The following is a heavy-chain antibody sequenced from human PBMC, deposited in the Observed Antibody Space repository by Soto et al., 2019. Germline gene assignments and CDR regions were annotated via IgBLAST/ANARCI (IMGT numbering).Heavy chain of an antibody. CDR3: ARLLLRPGKFDY. J-gene: IGHJ4*02. CDR1: GFSFSDYY. D-gene: IGHD2-21*01. CDR2: ISSSGDPT. Sequence: GGSLRLSCAASGFSFSDYYMTWVRQAPGKGLEWISDISSSGDPTYYADSVRGRFTISRDNAKNSLYLQLDSLRGEDTAVYYCARLLLRPGKFDYWGQGTLVTVSS. V-gene: IGHV3-11*01.